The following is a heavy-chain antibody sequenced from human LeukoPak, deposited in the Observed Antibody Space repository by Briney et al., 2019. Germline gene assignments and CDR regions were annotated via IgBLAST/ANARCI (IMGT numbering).Heavy chain of an antibody. CDR2: ISAYNGNT. CDR3: ARLVGATTIDYYYGMDV. D-gene: IGHD1-26*01. V-gene: IGHV1-18*01. J-gene: IGHJ6*02. Sequence: GASVKVSCKASGYTFTSYGISWVRQAPGQGLEWMGWISAYNGNTNCAQKLQGRVTMTTDTSTSTAYMELRSLRSDDTAVYYCARLVGATTIDYYYGMDVWGQGTTVTVSS. CDR1: GYTFTSYG.